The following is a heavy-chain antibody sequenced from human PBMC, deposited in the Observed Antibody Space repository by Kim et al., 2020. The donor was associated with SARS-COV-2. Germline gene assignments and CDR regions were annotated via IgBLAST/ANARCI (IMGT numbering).Heavy chain of an antibody. D-gene: IGHD3-10*01. CDR2: ISYDGSNR. CDR3: ARDSVYGSGSYPQWDYF. Sequence: GGSLRLSCAASGFTFTSYAMHWVRQAPGKGLEWVAVISYDGSNRYYADSVKGRFTISRDNSKNTLYLQVNSLRPEDTAVYYCARDSVYGSGSYPQWDYF. CDR1: GFTFTSYA. J-gene: IGHJ4*01. V-gene: IGHV3-30*04.